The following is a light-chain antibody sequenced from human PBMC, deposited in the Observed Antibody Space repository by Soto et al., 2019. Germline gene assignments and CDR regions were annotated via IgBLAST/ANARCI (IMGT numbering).Light chain of an antibody. CDR1: QSVSSNY. Sequence: EIVLTQSPGTLSLSPGERATLSCRASQSVSSNYLAWYQQKPGQAPRPLIYGASSRATGIPERFSGSGSGTDFTLTISSLEPEDFAVYYCQQYDSSPRTFGQGTKVDIK. J-gene: IGKJ1*01. V-gene: IGKV3-20*01. CDR2: GAS. CDR3: QQYDSSPRT.